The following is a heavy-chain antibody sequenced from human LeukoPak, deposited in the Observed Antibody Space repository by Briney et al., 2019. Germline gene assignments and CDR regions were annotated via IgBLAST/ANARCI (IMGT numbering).Heavy chain of an antibody. CDR1: GFSFTNYT. CDR2: ISYDGSNT. J-gene: IGHJ4*02. Sequence: VGSLRLSCAVSGFSFTNYTIQWVRQAPGKGRERGAVISYDGSNTQYADSVKGRFTISRDNSKNTLYMQMDSLSPDDTAVYYCEKGDRGLLTSTRKNQWLCDYWGQGTLVTVSS. V-gene: IGHV3-30*04. D-gene: IGHD6-19*01. CDR3: EKGDRGLLTSTRKNQWLCDY.